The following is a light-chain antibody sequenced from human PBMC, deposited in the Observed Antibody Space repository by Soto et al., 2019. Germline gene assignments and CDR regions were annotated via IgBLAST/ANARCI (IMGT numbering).Light chain of an antibody. CDR3: QQYTGSPPSYT. CDR2: DAF. J-gene: IGKJ2*01. V-gene: IGKV3-20*01. Sequence: EIVLTQSPGTLSLSPGESATLSCRASQSVSSSSLAWYRQKPGQAPRLRLYDAFSRATDIPDRISGSGSGTDCTRTISSLEPADFAVYYCQQYTGSPPSYTLGQGTKLEIK. CDR1: QSVSSSS.